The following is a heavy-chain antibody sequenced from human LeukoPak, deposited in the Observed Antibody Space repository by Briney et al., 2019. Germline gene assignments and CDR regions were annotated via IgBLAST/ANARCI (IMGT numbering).Heavy chain of an antibody. CDR3: ARDLWCGADCYGTFDI. CDR1: EFTSSSYS. D-gene: IGHD2-21*02. Sequence: GGSLRLSCAVSEFTSSSYSMNWVRQAPGRGLEWIAYITGSGTTIHYADSVKGRFTISRDNSKNSVYLQMRNLRAEDTAVYYCARDLWCGADCYGTFDIWGQGTMVSVSS. V-gene: IGHV3-48*04. J-gene: IGHJ3*02. CDR2: ITGSGTTI.